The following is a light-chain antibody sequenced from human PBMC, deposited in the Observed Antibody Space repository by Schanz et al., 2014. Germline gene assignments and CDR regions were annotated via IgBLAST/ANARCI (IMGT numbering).Light chain of an antibody. V-gene: IGKV1-39*01. CDR2: SAS. CDR1: QTINNY. J-gene: IGKJ3*01. Sequence: DIQMTQSPSSLSASVGDRVTITCRASQTINNYLNWYQQKAGQAPKLLISSASSLQSGVPSRFSGSGSGTDFTLSISSLQLEDFATYYCQQSNRVPFTFGPGTKVNIK. CDR3: QQSNRVPFT.